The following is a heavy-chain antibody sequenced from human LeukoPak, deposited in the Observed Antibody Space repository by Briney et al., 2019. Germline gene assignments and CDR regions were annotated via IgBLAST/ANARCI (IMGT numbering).Heavy chain of an antibody. D-gene: IGHD1-20*01. V-gene: IGHV1-2*06. Sequence: ASVKVSCKASGYTFTGYYMHWVRQAPGQGLEWMGRINPNSGGTNYAQKFQGRVTMTRDTSIGTAYMELSRLRSDDTAVYYCARGVQYNWKAMDVWGKGTTVTVSS. CDR1: GYTFTGYY. CDR2: INPNSGGT. J-gene: IGHJ6*04. CDR3: ARGVQYNWKAMDV.